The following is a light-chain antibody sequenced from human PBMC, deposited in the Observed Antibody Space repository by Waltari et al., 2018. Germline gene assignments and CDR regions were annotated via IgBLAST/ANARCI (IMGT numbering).Light chain of an antibody. Sequence: AIQITQSPSSLSASTGDKVTITCRERQGISNHLAWYNQKPGKAPTLLIYDASTLQRGVPSRFSGSGSGTDFTLTISCLQSEDFATFYCQQYYGYPLTFGPGTKVDVK. CDR1: QGISNH. J-gene: IGKJ3*01. CDR2: DAS. CDR3: QQYYGYPLT. V-gene: IGKV1-8*01.